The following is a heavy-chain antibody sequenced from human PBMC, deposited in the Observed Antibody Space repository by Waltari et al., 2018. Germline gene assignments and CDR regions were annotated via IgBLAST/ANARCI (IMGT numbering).Heavy chain of an antibody. CDR2: IYYSGST. Sequence: QVQLQESGPGLVKPSETLSLTCTVSGGSISSYYWRWIRQPPGKGLEWIGYIYYSGSTNYNPSLKSRVTISVDTSKNQFSLKLSSVTAADTAVYYCARDSSHLEAAAGTGVAFDIWGQGTMVTVSS. D-gene: IGHD6-13*01. J-gene: IGHJ3*02. CDR1: GGSISSYY. V-gene: IGHV4-59*01. CDR3: ARDSSHLEAAAGTGVAFDI.